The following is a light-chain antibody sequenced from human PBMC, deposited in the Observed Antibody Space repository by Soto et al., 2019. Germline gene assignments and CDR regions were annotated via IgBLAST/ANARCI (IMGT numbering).Light chain of an antibody. CDR2: SNN. Sequence: QSVLTQPPSASGTPGQRVTISCSGSSSNIGSNTVNWYQQLPGTAPKHLIFSNNQRPSGVPDRFSGSKSGTSASLAISGLQPEDEADYYCAAWDDSLSWVFGGGTKAHRP. V-gene: IGLV1-44*01. J-gene: IGLJ3*02. CDR1: SSNIGSNT. CDR3: AAWDDSLSWV.